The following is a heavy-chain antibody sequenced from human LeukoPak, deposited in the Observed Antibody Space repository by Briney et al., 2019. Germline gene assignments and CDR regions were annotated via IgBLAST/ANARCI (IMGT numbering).Heavy chain of an antibody. CDR3: ARAQQLGWFDP. V-gene: IGHV4-4*07. Sequence: SETLSLTCSVSGGSISSYYWSWIRQPAGKGLEWIGRMYISGSTNYSPSLKSRVTMSVETSKNQFSLKLSSVTAADTAVYYCARAQQLGWFDPWGQGTLVTVSS. CDR2: MYISGST. CDR1: GGSISSYY. J-gene: IGHJ5*02. D-gene: IGHD6-13*01.